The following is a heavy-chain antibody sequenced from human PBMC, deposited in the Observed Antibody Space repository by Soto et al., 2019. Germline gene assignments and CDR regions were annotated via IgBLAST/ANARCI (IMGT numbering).Heavy chain of an antibody. CDR1: GGSISSYY. CDR2: IYYSGST. CDR3: ARDYYYGMDV. V-gene: IGHV4-59*01. Sequence: EILSIAGIVSGGSISSYYWGWIRQPPGKGLEWIGYIYYSGSTNYNPTLKSRVTISVETSNNQFSLKLSSVTAADTAVYYCARDYYYGMDVWGQGTTVTVSS. J-gene: IGHJ6*02.